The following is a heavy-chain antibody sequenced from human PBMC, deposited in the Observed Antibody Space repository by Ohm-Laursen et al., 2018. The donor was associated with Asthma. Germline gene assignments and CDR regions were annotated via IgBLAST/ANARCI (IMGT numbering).Heavy chain of an antibody. J-gene: IGHJ1*01. V-gene: IGHV3-21*01. CDR1: GYTFSRYS. CDR2: ISTASTFI. CDR3: ARIGPEWELPGREYSLHH. Sequence: GSLRLSCTASGYTFSRYSIHWVRQFPGKGLEWVASISTASTFIYYADSVRGRFTTSRDNAKNLVYLQMDGLRVDDTALYYCARIGPEWELPGREYSLHHWGEGTLVTVSS. D-gene: IGHD1-26*01.